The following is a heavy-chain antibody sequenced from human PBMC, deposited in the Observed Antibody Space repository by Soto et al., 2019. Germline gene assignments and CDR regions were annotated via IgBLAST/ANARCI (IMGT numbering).Heavy chain of an antibody. CDR1: GGSISSSSYY. J-gene: IGHJ5*02. CDR2: IYYSGST. V-gene: IGHV4-39*01. CDR3: ARLIAAAGTIWFDP. Sequence: QLQLQESGPGLVKPSETLSLTCTVSGGSISSSSYYWGWIRQPPVKGLEWIGSIYYSGSTYYNPSLMSRVTISVDTSKNQFSLKLSSVTAADTAVYYCARLIAAAGTIWFDPWGQGTLVTVSS. D-gene: IGHD6-13*01.